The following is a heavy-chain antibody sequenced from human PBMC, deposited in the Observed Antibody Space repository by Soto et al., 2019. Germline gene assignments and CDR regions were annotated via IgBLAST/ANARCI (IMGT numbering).Heavy chain of an antibody. Sequence: GGSLRLSCAASGFTFDDYAMHWVRQAPGKGLEWVSGISWNSGSIGYADSVKGRFTISRDNAKNSLYLQMNRLRAEDTALYYCAKDTHPNFRFLEWPQAFDIWGQGTMLTV. CDR2: ISWNSGSI. D-gene: IGHD3-3*01. V-gene: IGHV3-9*01. CDR1: GFTFDDYA. J-gene: IGHJ3*02. CDR3: AKDTHPNFRFLEWPQAFDI.